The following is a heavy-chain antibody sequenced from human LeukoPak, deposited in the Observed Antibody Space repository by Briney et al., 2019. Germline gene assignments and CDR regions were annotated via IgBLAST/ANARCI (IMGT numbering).Heavy chain of an antibody. CDR1: GFTFSSYW. J-gene: IGHJ4*02. Sequence: GGSLRLSCAASGFTFSSYWMHWVRQASGKGLVWVSRINTDGSSTSYADSVKGRFTISRDNAMNTLYLQMNSLRADDTAVYYCARDLHRLYYFDYWGQGTLVTVSS. V-gene: IGHV3-74*01. CDR2: INTDGSST. CDR3: ARDLHRLYYFDY.